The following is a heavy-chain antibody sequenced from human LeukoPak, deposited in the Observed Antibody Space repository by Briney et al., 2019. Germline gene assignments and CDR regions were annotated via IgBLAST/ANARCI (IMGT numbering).Heavy chain of an antibody. J-gene: IGHJ3*02. D-gene: IGHD3-9*01. CDR1: GFTFSSYS. CDR3: ARLPDVIRYFDWVQDAFHM. Sequence: PGGSLRLSCAASGFTFSSYSMNWVRQAPGKGLECVSSISSSSYIYYADSVKGRFTISRDNAKNSLYLQMNSLRAEDTAVYYCARLPDVIRYFDWVQDAFHMWGQGTMVTVSS. CDR2: ISSSSYI. V-gene: IGHV3-21*01.